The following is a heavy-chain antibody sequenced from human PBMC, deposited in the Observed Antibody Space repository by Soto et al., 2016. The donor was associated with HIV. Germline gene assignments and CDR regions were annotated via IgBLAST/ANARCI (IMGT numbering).Heavy chain of an antibody. CDR1: GGSISSYY. V-gene: IGHV4-59*01. Sequence: VQLQESGPGLVKPSETLSLTCTVSGGSISSYYWSWIRQPPGKGLEWIGYIYYSGSTNYNPSLKSRVTISVDTSKNQFSLKLSSVTAADTAVYYCARGRGYGKLYFDYWGQGTLVTVSS. CDR3: ARGRGYGKLYFDY. J-gene: IGHJ4*02. D-gene: IGHD5-12*01. CDR2: IYYSGST.